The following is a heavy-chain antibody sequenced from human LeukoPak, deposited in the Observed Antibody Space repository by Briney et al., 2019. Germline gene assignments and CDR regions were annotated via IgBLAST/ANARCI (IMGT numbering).Heavy chain of an antibody. CDR1: GFTFSSYA. V-gene: IGHV3-23*01. Sequence: GGSLRLSCAASGFTFSSYAMSWVRQAPGKGLEWVPAISGSGGSTYYADSVKGRFTISRDNSKNTLYLQMNSLRAEDTAVYYCAKGRYCSGGSCYPHFDYWGQGTLVTVSS. D-gene: IGHD2-15*01. CDR2: ISGSGGST. J-gene: IGHJ4*02. CDR3: AKGRYCSGGSCYPHFDY.